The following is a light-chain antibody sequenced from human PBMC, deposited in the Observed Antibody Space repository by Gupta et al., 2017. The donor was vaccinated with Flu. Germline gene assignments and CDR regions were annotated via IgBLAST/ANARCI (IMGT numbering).Light chain of an antibody. CDR3: AAWDVIRSGRV. J-gene: IGLJ3*02. V-gene: IGLV1-47*01. CDR2: RNN. Sequence: SVLTQPPSASGTPGQRVTIPCSGSSSNIGSNYVYCYQQLPGTAPKLLIYRNNKRHSGVPDRFSGSKSGTSVSLSISGLRAEDEADYYCAAWDVIRSGRVFGGGTKLTVL. CDR1: SSNIGSNY.